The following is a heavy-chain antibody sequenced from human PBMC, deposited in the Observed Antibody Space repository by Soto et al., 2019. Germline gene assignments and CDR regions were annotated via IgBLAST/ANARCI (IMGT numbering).Heavy chain of an antibody. CDR2: ISASGGNT. V-gene: IGHV3-23*01. CDR3: AKDRGGFAGGWDYFDS. J-gene: IGHJ4*02. D-gene: IGHD6-19*01. CDR1: GFTFSSYT. Sequence: PGGSLRLSCGASGFTFSSYTMSWVRQAPGKGLEWVSSISASGGNTYYADSVKGRFTISRDNSKNTLYLQMNSLRAEDTAVYYCAKDRGGFAGGWDYFDSWGQGSVVTV.